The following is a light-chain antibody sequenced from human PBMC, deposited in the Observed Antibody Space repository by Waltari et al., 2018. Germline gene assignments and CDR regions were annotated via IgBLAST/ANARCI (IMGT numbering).Light chain of an antibody. J-gene: IGKJ1*01. CDR1: QNIRDW. CDR2: GSS. Sequence: DVQMTQSPSTLSASVGDRVTITCRASQNIRDWLAWYQQRPGKAPRHLIYGSSTLQTGVPARISGGGSGTEFTLTIISLQPDDFATYYCQQYNGYFTWTFGQGTKVEIK. CDR3: QQYNGYFTWT. V-gene: IGKV1-5*01.